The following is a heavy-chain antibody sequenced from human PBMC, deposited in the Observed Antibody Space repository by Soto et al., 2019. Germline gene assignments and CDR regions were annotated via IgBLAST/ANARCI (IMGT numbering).Heavy chain of an antibody. CDR1: GFTFSSYE. CDR3: AREYDILTGYYAFGY. D-gene: IGHD3-9*01. J-gene: IGHJ4*02. Sequence: GGSLRLSCAASGFTFSSYEMNWVRQAPGKGLEWVSYISSSGSTIYYADSVKGRFTISRDNAKNTLYLQMNSLRAEDTAVYYCAREYDILTGYYAFGYWGQGTLVTVSS. V-gene: IGHV3-48*03. CDR2: ISSSGSTI.